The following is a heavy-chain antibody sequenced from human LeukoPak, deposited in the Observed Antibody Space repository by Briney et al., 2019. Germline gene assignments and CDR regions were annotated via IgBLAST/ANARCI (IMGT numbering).Heavy chain of an antibody. CDR3: ARGKGSSWYYYYMDV. CDR1: GFTFSSYG. D-gene: IGHD6-13*01. J-gene: IGHJ6*03. Sequence: GGSLRLSCAASGFTFSSYGMHWVRQAPGKGLEWVAVISYDGSNKYYADSVKGRFTISRDNSKNTLYLQMNSLRAEDTAVYYCARGKGSSWYYYYMDVWGKGTTVTVSS. V-gene: IGHV3-30*03. CDR2: ISYDGSNK.